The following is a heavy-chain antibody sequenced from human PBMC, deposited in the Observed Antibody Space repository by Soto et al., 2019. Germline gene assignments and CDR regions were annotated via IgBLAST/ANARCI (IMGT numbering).Heavy chain of an antibody. V-gene: IGHV3-33*01. J-gene: IGHJ5*02. Sequence: QVQLVESGGGVVQPGRSLRLSCAASGFTFSSYGMHWVRQAPGKGLEWVAVRWYDGSNKYYADSVKGRFTISRDNSKNTLQLKMNSLRAEDTAVYYCAREVAAAGKIDYWDTGGQGTMVTVSS. CDR1: GFTFSSYG. D-gene: IGHD6-13*01. CDR3: AREVAAAGKIDYWDT. CDR2: RWYDGSNK.